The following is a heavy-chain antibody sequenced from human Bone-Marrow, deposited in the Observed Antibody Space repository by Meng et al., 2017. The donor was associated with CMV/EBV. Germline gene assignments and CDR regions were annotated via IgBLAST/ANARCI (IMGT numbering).Heavy chain of an antibody. V-gene: IGHV3-7*01. CDR2: IKQDGSEK. D-gene: IGHD2-8*01. CDR3: ARRGMRWAYYFDY. J-gene: IGHJ4*02. CDR1: GFTFSSYW. Sequence: GGSLRLSCAASGFTFSSYWMSWVRQAPGKGLEWVANIKQDGSEKYYVDSVKGRFTISRDNAKNSLYLQMNSLRAEDTAVYYCARRGMRWAYYFDYWGQGTLVTVSS.